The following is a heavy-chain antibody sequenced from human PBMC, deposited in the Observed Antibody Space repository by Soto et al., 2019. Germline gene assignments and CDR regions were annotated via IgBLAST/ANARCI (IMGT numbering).Heavy chain of an antibody. CDR3: ARDLWFGANWFDP. V-gene: IGHV4-31*03. Sequence: QVQLQESGPGLMKPSQTLSLTCTVSGGSISSGGYYWSWIRQHPGKGLEWIGYIYYSGSTYYNPSLKSRVTISVYTSKNQFSLKLISVTAADTAVYYCARDLWFGANWFDPWGQGTLVTVSS. J-gene: IGHJ5*02. CDR2: IYYSGST. CDR1: GGSISSGGYY. D-gene: IGHD3-10*01.